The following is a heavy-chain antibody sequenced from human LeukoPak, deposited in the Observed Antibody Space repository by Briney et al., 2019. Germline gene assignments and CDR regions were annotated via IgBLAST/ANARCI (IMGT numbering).Heavy chain of an antibody. CDR1: GGSISSYY. D-gene: IGHD3-10*01. CDR3: ARDGSGPEGDFDY. J-gene: IGHJ4*02. Sequence: SETLSPTCTVSGGSISSYYWSWIRQPPGKGLEWIGYIYYSGSTNYNPSLKSRVTISVDTSKNQFSLKLSSVTAADTAVYYCARDGSGPEGDFDYWGQGTLVTVSS. V-gene: IGHV4-59*01. CDR2: IYYSGST.